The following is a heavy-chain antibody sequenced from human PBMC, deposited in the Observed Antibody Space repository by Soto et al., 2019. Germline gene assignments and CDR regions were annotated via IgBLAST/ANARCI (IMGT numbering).Heavy chain of an antibody. CDR2: ISYDGSNK. Sequence: GGSLRLSCAASGFTFSSYAIHWVRQAPGKGLEWVAVISYDGSNKYYAHSVKRRFTISRDNSQNTLHLQMNSLRAEETAVYYFARELISYYYGMDVCGQETTVTVSS. J-gene: IGHJ6*02. CDR3: ARELISYYYGMDV. D-gene: IGHD3-16*01. CDR1: GFTFSSYA. V-gene: IGHV3-30-3*01.